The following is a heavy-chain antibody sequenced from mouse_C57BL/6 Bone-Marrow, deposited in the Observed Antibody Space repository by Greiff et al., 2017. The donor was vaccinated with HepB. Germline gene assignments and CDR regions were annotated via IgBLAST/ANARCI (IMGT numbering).Heavy chain of an antibody. Sequence: QVQLQQPGAELVKPGASVKLSCKASGYTFTSYWMHWVKQRPGQGLEWMGMIHPNSGSTNYNEKFKSKATLTVDKSSSTVYMQLSRLTSEDAAVYYCARSDSSGFYFDYWGQGTTLTVSS. CDR3: ARSDSSGFYFDY. D-gene: IGHD3-2*02. J-gene: IGHJ2*01. CDR2: IHPNSGST. CDR1: GYTFTSYW. V-gene: IGHV1-64*01.